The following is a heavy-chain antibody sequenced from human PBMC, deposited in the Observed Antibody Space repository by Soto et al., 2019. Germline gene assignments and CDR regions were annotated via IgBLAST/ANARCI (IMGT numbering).Heavy chain of an antibody. J-gene: IGHJ6*02. CDR3: ASALYGDYYGMDV. V-gene: IGHV4-30-4*01. CDR1: GGSISSGDYY. Sequence: PSETPSLNCTVSGGSISSGDYYLSWIRQPPGKGLEWIGYIYYSGSTYYNPSLKSRVTISVDTSKNQFSLKLSSVTAADTAVYYCASALYGDYYGMDVWGQGTTVTVSS. D-gene: IGHD4-17*01. CDR2: IYYSGST.